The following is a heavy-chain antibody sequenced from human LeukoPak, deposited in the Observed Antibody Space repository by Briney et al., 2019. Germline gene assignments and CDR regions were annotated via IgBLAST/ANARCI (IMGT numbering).Heavy chain of an antibody. J-gene: IGHJ3*02. D-gene: IGHD2-2*01. CDR3: ARGGGGYCSSTSCYVLAFDI. V-gene: IGHV1-69*13. CDR2: IIPIFGTA. Sequence: GASVKVSCKASGGTFSSYAISWVRQAPGQGLEWMGGIIPIFGTANYAQKFQGRVTITADESTSTAYMELSSLRSDDTAVYYCARGGGGYCSSTSCYVLAFDIWGQGTMVTVSS. CDR1: GGTFSSYA.